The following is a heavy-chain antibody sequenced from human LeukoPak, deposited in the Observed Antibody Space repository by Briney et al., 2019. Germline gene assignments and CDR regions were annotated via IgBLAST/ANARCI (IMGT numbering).Heavy chain of an antibody. CDR1: EFRFGRDW. J-gene: IGHJ1*01. V-gene: IGHV3-7*01. Sequence: PGGSLRLTCVASEFRFGRDWISWVRQAPGKGLEWVACIKQDGSEEYYVGSARGRFTVSVDNGKNSLYLQMNSLRAEDTARYYCATLDSTKSVFWGRGTAVTVFS. CDR2: IKQDGSEE. D-gene: IGHD2-2*01. CDR3: ATLDSTKSVF.